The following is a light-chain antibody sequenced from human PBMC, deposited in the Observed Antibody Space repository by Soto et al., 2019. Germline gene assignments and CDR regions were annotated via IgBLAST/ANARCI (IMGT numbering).Light chain of an antibody. Sequence: DLQMTQSPSSLSASVGDRVTITCRASQGIRTDLGWYQQKPGKAPKRLIYAASSLQSGVPSRFSGSGSGTEFTLTISSLQPEDFATYYCLQHDTYSWTFGQGTKVEIK. J-gene: IGKJ1*01. CDR1: QGIRTD. V-gene: IGKV1-17*01. CDR2: AAS. CDR3: LQHDTYSWT.